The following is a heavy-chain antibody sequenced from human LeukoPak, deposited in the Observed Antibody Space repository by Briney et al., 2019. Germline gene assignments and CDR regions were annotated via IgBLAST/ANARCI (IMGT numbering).Heavy chain of an antibody. CDR3: ARLIVVKDAFDI. V-gene: IGHV4-59*01. D-gene: IGHD3-22*01. J-gene: IGHJ3*02. CDR1: GGSISSYY. CDR2: IYYSGST. Sequence: SETLSLTCTVSGGSISSYYWSWIRQPPGKGLEWIGYIYYSGSTNYNPSLKSRVTISVDTSKNQFSLKLSSVTAADTAVYYCARLIVVKDAFDIWGQGTMVTVSS.